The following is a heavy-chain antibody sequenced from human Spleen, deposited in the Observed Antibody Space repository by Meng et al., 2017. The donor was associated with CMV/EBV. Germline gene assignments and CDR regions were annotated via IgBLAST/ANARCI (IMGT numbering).Heavy chain of an antibody. V-gene: IGHV3-23*01. CDR2: ITASGGST. J-gene: IGHJ4*02. D-gene: IGHD6-13*01. CDR1: GFTVSTTY. Sequence: GESLKISCAASGFTVSTTYMNWVRQAPGRGLAWVSAITASGGSTYYADSIKGRFTVSRDNSKNTLYLQMNSLRAEDTAVYYCAKAFSASWYREYYDDWGQGTLVTVS. CDR3: AKAFSASWYREYYDD.